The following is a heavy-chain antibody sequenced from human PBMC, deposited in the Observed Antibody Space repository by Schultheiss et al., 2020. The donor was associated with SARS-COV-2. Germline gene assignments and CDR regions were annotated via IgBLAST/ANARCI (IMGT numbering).Heavy chain of an antibody. CDR1: GFTVSSNY. D-gene: IGHD2-2*01. CDR3: ARAGCSSTSCRYPALGYYYGMDV. CDR2: INSDGSST. Sequence: GGSLRLSCAASGFTVSSNYMSWVRQAPGKGLVWVSRINSDGSSTSYADSVKGRFTISRDNAKNTLYLQMSSLRAEDTAVYYCARAGCSSTSCRYPALGYYYGMDVWGQGTTVTVSS. V-gene: IGHV3-74*01. J-gene: IGHJ6*02.